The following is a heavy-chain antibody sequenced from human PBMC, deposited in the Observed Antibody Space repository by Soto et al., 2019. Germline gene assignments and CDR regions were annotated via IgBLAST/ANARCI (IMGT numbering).Heavy chain of an antibody. CDR1: GFTFSSYA. J-gene: IGHJ6*02. V-gene: IGHV3-23*01. CDR3: AKAYYYDSSGYYDYYYYGMDV. CDR2: ISGSGGST. Sequence: EVQLLESGGGLVQPGGSLRLSCAASGFTFSSYAMSWVRQAPGKGLEWVSAISGSGGSTYYADSVKGRFTISRDNSKNTLYLQMNSLRAEDTAVYYCAKAYYYDSSGYYDYYYYGMDVWGQGTTVTVSS. D-gene: IGHD3-22*01.